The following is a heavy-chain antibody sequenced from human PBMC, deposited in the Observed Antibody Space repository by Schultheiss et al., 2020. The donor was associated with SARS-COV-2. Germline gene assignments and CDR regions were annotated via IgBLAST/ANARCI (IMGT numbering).Heavy chain of an antibody. CDR3: ARDSRRWRFFDL. Sequence: LRLSCTVSGGSISTGGYYWSWIRQHPGKGLEWIGYFYYSGTTDYNPTLESRVIISGDTSKNQFFLKLNSVTAADTAVYYCARDSRRWRFFDLWGRGTLVTVSS. CDR2: FYYSGTT. D-gene: IGHD3-3*01. CDR1: GGSISTGGYY. J-gene: IGHJ2*01. V-gene: IGHV4-31*03.